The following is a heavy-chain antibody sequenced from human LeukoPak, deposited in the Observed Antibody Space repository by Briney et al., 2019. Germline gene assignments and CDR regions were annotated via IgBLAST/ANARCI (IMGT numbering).Heavy chain of an antibody. CDR1: GFTFSIYS. D-gene: IGHD2-15*01. CDR3: ARDVARISDY. J-gene: IGHJ4*02. CDR2: I. V-gene: IGHV3-21*01. Sequence: PGGSLRLSCEASGFTFSIYSMNWVRQAPGKGLEWVSSIYYADSVKGRFTISRDNAKNSLYLQMNSLRAEDTAVYYCARDVARISDYWGQGALVTVSS.